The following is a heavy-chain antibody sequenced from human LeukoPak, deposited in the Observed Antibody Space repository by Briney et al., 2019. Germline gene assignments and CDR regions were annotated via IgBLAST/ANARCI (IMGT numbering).Heavy chain of an antibody. D-gene: IGHD3-16*01. J-gene: IGHJ4*02. V-gene: IGHV3-23*01. CDR3: ARGGLHRTLND. CDR2: IIGAGGAT. Sequence: GGSQRLSCGDSGFTFSTFAMTWVRQAPGKGLEWVSTIIGAGGATYYADSVKGRFTISRDNSKNTLYLQMNSLRAEDTAVYYCARGGLHRTLNDWGQGTLVTVSS. CDR1: GFTFSTFA.